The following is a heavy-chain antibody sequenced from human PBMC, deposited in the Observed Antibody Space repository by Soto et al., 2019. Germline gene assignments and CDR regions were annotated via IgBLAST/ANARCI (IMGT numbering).Heavy chain of an antibody. V-gene: IGHV1-69*06. J-gene: IGHJ6*02. D-gene: IGHD3-9*01. CDR1: GGTFSSYA. CDR3: ARQLRYFDWLPYYYYGMDV. CDR2: IIPIFGTA. Sequence: SVKVSCKASGGTFSSYAISWVRQAPGQGLEWMGGIIPIFGTANYAQKFQGRVTITADKSTSTAYMELSSLRSEDTAVYYCARQLRYFDWLPYYYYGMDVWGQGTTVTVSS.